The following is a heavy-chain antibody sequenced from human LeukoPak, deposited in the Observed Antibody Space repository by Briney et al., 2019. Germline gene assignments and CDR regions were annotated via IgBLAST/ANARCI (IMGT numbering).Heavy chain of an antibody. CDR3: ARGSYPGWYNGEFDY. J-gene: IGHJ4*02. Sequence: SETLSLTCTVSGGSISSSSYYWSWIRQPPGKGLEWIGYIYYSGSTNYNPSLKSRVTISVDTSKNQFSLKLSSVTAADTAVYYCARGSYPGWYNGEFDYWGQGTLVPVSS. CDR1: GGSISSSSYY. CDR2: IYYSGST. D-gene: IGHD6-19*01. V-gene: IGHV4-61*01.